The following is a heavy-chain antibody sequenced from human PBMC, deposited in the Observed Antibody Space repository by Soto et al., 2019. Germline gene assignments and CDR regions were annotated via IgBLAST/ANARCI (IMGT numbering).Heavy chain of an antibody. V-gene: IGHV1-24*01. CDR2: FDPEGVEA. CDR3: ATPTPRRGAMIPNINLEL. D-gene: IGHD3-10*01. Sequence: ASVKVSFKISCPTLTELSIHLFLHSPLKWLEWMGGFDPEGVEAIYAQKCHGRVTVTEETVNGTAYMELRGLKSDDTAVYYCATPTPRRGAMIPNINLELWGQGTPVNVSS. CDR1: CPTLTELS. J-gene: IGHJ4*02.